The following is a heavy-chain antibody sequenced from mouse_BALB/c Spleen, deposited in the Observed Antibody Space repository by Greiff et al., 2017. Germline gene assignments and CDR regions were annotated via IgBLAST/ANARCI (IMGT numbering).Heavy chain of an antibody. V-gene: IGHV1S81*02. J-gene: IGHJ3*01. D-gene: IGHD2-4*01. CDR1: GYTFTSYY. CDR3: TRSTMITRFAY. Sequence: QVQLKQPGAELVKPGASVKLSCKASGYTFTSYYMYWVKQRPGQGLEWIGGINPSNGGTNFNEKFKSKATLTVDKSSSTAYMQLSSLTSEDSAVYYCTRSTMITRFAYWGQGTLVTVSA. CDR2: INPSNGGT.